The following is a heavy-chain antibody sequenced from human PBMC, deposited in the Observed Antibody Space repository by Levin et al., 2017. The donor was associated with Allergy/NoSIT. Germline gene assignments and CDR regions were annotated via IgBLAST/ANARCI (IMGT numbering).Heavy chain of an antibody. CDR2: VNSDGGST. Sequence: GESLKISCAASGFTFSSYWMHWVRQAPGKGLVWVSRVNSDGGSTSYADSVKGRFTISRDNAKNTLYLQMNSLRAEDTAVYYCASSPYLEWLFFDYWGQGTLVTVSS. D-gene: IGHD3-3*02. V-gene: IGHV3-74*01. CDR3: ASSPYLEWLFFDY. CDR1: GFTFSSYW. J-gene: IGHJ4*02.